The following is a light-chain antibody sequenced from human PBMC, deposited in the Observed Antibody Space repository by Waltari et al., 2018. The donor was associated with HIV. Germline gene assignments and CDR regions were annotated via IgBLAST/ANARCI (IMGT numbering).Light chain of an antibody. CDR3: AAWDHSLSARV. Sequence: SVLTQPPSASGTPGQRVTIPCSGSNSNIGSNSVYWYQQSPGTAPKLLIYRDNQRPSGVPDRFSGSKSGTSASLAISGLRSEDEADYYCAAWDHSLSARVFGGGTKMTVL. V-gene: IGLV1-47*01. CDR1: NSNIGSNS. J-gene: IGLJ3*02. CDR2: RDN.